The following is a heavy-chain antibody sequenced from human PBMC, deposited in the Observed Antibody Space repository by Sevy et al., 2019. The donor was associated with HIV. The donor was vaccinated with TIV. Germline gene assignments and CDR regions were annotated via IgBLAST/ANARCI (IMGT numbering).Heavy chain of an antibody. CDR1: GFTFSTYG. V-gene: IGHV3-30*02. Sequence: GGSLRLSCAASGFTFSTYGMHWVRQAPGKGLEWVAFIRFDGSIKDYRDSVKGRLTISRDNSKNTLYLQRNSLRAEDTAVYFCAKVLHIVEIPAAIDYYYGMDVWGQGTTVTVSS. D-gene: IGHD2-2*01. J-gene: IGHJ6*02. CDR3: AKVLHIVEIPAAIDYYYGMDV. CDR2: IRFDGSIK.